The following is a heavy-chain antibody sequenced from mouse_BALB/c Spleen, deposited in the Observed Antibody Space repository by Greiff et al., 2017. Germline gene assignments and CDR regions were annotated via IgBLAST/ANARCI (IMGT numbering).Heavy chain of an antibody. CDR2: INPSSGYT. Sequence: VQLQQSGAELARPGASVKMSCKASGYTFTSYTMHWVKQRPGQGLGWIGYINPSSGYTNYNQKFKDKATLTADKSSSTAYMQLSSLTSEDSAVYYCARIRDYGNYAWFAYWGQGTLVTVSA. CDR1: GYTFTSYT. J-gene: IGHJ3*01. V-gene: IGHV1-4*01. D-gene: IGHD2-1*01. CDR3: ARIRDYGNYAWFAY.